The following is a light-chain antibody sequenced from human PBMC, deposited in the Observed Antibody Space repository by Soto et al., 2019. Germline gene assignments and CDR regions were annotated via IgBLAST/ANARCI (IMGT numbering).Light chain of an antibody. CDR1: QSVSNS. CDR3: QQYDDWPPYT. J-gene: IGKJ2*01. Sequence: ETVMTQSPVTLSVSPGERVTLSCRASQSVSNSLAWYQQRPGQAPRLLIYDASTRATGIPGRFSGSGSETEFTLTISSLQSEDFAVYFCQQYDDWPPYTFGQGTKVE. CDR2: DAS. V-gene: IGKV3-15*01.